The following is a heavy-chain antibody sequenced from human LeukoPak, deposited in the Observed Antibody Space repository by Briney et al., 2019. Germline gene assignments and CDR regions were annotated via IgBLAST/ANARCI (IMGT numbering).Heavy chain of an antibody. CDR1: GFTFSSYA. CDR3: ARGGRDGYVYY. CDR2: ISGRGHST. Sequence: GSLRLSCAASGFTFSSYAMSWVRQAPGKGLEWVSGISGRGHSTYYADSVKGRFTISRDNAKNSLYLQMNSLRAEDTAVYFCARGGRDGYVYYWGQGTLVTVSS. V-gene: IGHV3-23*01. D-gene: IGHD5-24*01. J-gene: IGHJ4*02.